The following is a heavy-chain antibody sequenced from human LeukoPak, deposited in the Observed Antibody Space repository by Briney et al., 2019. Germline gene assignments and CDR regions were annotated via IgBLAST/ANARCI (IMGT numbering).Heavy chain of an antibody. CDR3: ARDYGWGEQWLVYASDI. Sequence: SETLSLTCTVSGGSISSYYWSWIRQPAGKGLEWIGRIYTSGSTNYNPSLKSRVTMSVDTSKNQFSLKLSSVTAADTAVYYCARDYGWGEQWLVYASDIWGQGTMVTVSS. CDR2: IYTSGST. V-gene: IGHV4-4*07. CDR1: GGSISSYY. J-gene: IGHJ3*02. D-gene: IGHD6-19*01.